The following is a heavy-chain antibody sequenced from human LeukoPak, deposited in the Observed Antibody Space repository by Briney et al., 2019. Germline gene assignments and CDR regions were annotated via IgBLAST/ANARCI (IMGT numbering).Heavy chain of an antibody. CDR2: ISGSGGST. J-gene: IGHJ4*02. D-gene: IGHD6-19*01. Sequence: PSETLSLTCAVSGYSISSGYYWGWVRQAPGKGLEWVSAISGSGGSTYYADSVKGRFTISRDNSKNTLYLQMNSLRAEDTAVYYCAKVIPSGWYVWDYWGQGTLVTVSS. CDR3: AKVIPSGWYVWDY. V-gene: IGHV3-23*01. CDR1: GYSISSGYY.